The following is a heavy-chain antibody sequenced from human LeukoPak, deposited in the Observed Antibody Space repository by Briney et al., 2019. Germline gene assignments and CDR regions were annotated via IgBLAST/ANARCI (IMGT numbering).Heavy chain of an antibody. Sequence: ASVKVSCKVSGYTLTELSMHWVRQAPGKGLEWMGGFDPEDGETIYAQKFQGRVTMTEDTSTDTAYMELSSLRSEDTAVYYCATDFSGYNWNYAREGSFDPWGQGTLVTVSS. V-gene: IGHV1-24*01. CDR1: GYTLTELS. CDR2: FDPEDGET. D-gene: IGHD1-7*01. CDR3: ATDFSGYNWNYAREGSFDP. J-gene: IGHJ5*02.